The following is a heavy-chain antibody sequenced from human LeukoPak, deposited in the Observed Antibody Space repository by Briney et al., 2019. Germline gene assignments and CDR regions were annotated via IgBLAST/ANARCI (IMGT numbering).Heavy chain of an antibody. V-gene: IGHV1-46*01. Sequence: GASVKVSCKASGYTFTSYYMHWVRQAPGQGLEWMGIINPSGGSTSYAQKFQGRDTMTRDMSTSTDYMELSSLRSEDTAVYYCARDNSVEDTAWWFDPWGQGTLVTVSS. CDR3: ARDNSVEDTAWWFDP. CDR1: GYTFTSYY. J-gene: IGHJ5*02. CDR2: INPSGGST. D-gene: IGHD4-23*01.